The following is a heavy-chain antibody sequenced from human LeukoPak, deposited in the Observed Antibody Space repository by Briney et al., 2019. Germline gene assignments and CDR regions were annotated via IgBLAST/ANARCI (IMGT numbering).Heavy chain of an antibody. Sequence: PSQTLSLTCTVSGGSISSGDYYWSWIRQPPGKGLEWIGYIYYSGSTYYNPSLKSRVTISVDTSKNQFSLKLSSVTAADTAVYYCARLYPTPYTIFGVYPEDYWGQGTLVTVSS. V-gene: IGHV4-30-4*08. CDR2: IYYSGST. CDR1: GGSISSGDYY. D-gene: IGHD3-3*01. CDR3: ARLYPTPYTIFGVYPEDY. J-gene: IGHJ4*02.